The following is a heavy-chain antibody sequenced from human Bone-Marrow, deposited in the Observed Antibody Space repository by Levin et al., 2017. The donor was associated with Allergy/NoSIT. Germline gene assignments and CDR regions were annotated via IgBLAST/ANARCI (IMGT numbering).Heavy chain of an antibody. CDR3: AKDPGAYGSGWQGSDY. J-gene: IGHJ4*02. CDR1: GFTFTNYA. D-gene: IGHD6-19*01. Sequence: HPGGSLRLSCVASGFTFTNYAMSWVRQAPGKGLEWVSTISGSGVSTYYADSVKGRFTISRDHSKSTLYLQMNSLRAEDTAVYYCAKDPGAYGSGWQGSDYWGQGTLVTVSS. CDR2: ISGSGVST. V-gene: IGHV3-23*01.